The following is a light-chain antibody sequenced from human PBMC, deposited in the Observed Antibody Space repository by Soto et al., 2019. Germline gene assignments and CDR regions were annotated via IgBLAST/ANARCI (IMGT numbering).Light chain of an antibody. CDR2: GAS. CDR1: QSVSSD. J-gene: IGKJ2*01. Sequence: EIVMTQSPATLSVSPGERVTLSCRASQSVSSDLAWYQQKPGQAPRLLTYGASTRATGIPAKFSGSGSGTEFTLTISSLQSEDFAVYYWQQYNNWPYTFGQGTKLEIK. V-gene: IGKV3-15*01. CDR3: QQYNNWPYT.